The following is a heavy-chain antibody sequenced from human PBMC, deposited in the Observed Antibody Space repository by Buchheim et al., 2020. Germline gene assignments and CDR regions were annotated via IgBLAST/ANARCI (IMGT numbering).Heavy chain of an antibody. V-gene: IGHV4-34*01. D-gene: IGHD3-3*01. CDR1: GGSFSGYY. CDR2: INHSGST. CDR3: ARVQYYDFWSGYYTGIFGGWFDP. J-gene: IGHJ5*02. Sequence: QVQLQQWGAGLLKPSETLSLTCAVYGGSFSGYYWSWIRQPPGKGLEWIGEINHSGSTNYTPSLKSRVTISVDTSKNQFSLKLSSVTAADTAVYYCARVQYYDFWSGYYTGIFGGWFDPWGQGTL.